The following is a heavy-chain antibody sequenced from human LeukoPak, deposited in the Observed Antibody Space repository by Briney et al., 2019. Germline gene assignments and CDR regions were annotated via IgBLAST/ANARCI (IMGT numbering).Heavy chain of an antibody. J-gene: IGHJ4*02. D-gene: IGHD3-22*01. Sequence: GASVKVSCKVSGYALTELSMHWVRQAPGKGREWMGGFDPEDGETIYAQKFQGRVTMTEDTSTDTACMELSSLRSEDTAVYYCATVPYYYDSSGYDYWRQGTLVTVSS. V-gene: IGHV1-24*01. CDR2: FDPEDGET. CDR3: ATVPYYYDSSGYDY. CDR1: GYALTELS.